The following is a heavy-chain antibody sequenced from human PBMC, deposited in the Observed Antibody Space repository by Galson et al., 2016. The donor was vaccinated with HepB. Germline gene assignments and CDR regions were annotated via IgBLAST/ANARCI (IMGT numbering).Heavy chain of an antibody. Sequence: SETLSLTCAVSGGSIITNNWWTWVRQPPGKGLEWIGEIYHTGGPHYNPSLKSRVSMSVDKSKNQFTLKLDSVTAADTAFYYCAREKGAGTYQGFDYWGQGTLATVSS. J-gene: IGHJ4*02. CDR3: AREKGAGTYQGFDY. D-gene: IGHD1-1*01. CDR2: IYHTGGP. V-gene: IGHV4-4*02. CDR1: GGSIITNNW.